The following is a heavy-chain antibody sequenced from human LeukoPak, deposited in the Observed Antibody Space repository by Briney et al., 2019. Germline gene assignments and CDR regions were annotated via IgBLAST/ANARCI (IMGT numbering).Heavy chain of an antibody. V-gene: IGHV3-53*01. J-gene: IGHJ4*02. CDR2: FYSGGTT. CDR3: ATDAPPRF. CDR1: GFSSY. Sequence: GGSLRLSCAASGFSSYMSWVRQAPGKGLEWVSVFYSGGTTHYADSIKGRFTVSRDNSKNTLYLQMNSLRAEDTAVYYCATDAPPRFWGQGTLVTVSS.